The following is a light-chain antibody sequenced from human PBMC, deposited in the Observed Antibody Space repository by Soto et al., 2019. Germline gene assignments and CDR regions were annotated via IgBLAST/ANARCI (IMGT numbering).Light chain of an antibody. V-gene: IGKV1-39*01. CDR2: TAY. Sequence: DIQMTQSPSSLSASVGDSVTLTCRASQRLFSFLNWYQQAPGRAPKLLISTAYKLQSGVPSRFSGSESGTEFTLPISSLQPEDFAIYFCQQTYSAPFTFGPGTKVDVK. J-gene: IGKJ3*01. CDR1: QRLFSF. CDR3: QQTYSAPFT.